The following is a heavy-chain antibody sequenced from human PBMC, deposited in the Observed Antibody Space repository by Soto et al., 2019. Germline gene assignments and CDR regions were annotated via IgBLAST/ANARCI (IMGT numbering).Heavy chain of an antibody. J-gene: IGHJ4*02. V-gene: IGHV3-30-3*01. D-gene: IGHD6-13*01. CDR1: GFTFSSYA. CDR2: ISNDGSNK. CDR3: AREPTSAAAATHFDY. Sequence: QVQLVESGGGVDQPGRSLRLSCAASGFTFSSYAMHWVRQAPGKGLEWVAVISNDGSNKYYADPVKGRFTMSTDNSKNTLDLQMNSLRAEDTAVYYCAREPTSAAAATHFDYWGQGTLVTVSS.